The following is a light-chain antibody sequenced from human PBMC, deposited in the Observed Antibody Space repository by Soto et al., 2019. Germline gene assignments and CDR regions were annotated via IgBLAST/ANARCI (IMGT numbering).Light chain of an antibody. CDR3: QQYGSA. CDR1: QSVSSSY. CDR2: GAS. Sequence: EIVLTQSPGTLSLSPGERATLSSRASQSVSSSYLAWYQQKPGQAPRLLIYGASSRATGIPDRFSGSGSGTDFTLTISRLEPEDFAVYYCQQYGSAFGQGNKV. V-gene: IGKV3-20*01. J-gene: IGKJ1*01.